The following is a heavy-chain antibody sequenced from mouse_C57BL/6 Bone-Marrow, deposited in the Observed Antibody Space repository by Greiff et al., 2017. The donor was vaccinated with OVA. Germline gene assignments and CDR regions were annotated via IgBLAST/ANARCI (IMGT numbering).Heavy chain of an antibody. V-gene: IGHV1-50*01. CDR2: IDPADSYT. CDR1: GYTFTSYW. Sequence: QVQLQQPGAELVKPGASVKLSCKASGYTFTSYWMQWVNQRPGQGLEWIGEIDPADSYTNYNEKFKGKATLTVDKSSSTAYMQLSSLTSEDSAVYYYGREETAPATGAMDYWGQGTSVTVSS. D-gene: IGHD3-2*01. J-gene: IGHJ4*01. CDR3: GREETAPATGAMDY.